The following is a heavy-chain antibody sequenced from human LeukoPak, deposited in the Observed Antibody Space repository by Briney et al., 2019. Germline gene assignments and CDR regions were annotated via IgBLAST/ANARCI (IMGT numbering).Heavy chain of an antibody. CDR2: ISYDGSNK. Sequence: GGSLRLSCAASGFTFSGSWMSWVRQAPGKGLEWVAVISYDGSNKYYADSVKGRFTISRDNSKNTLYLQMNSLRAEDTAVYYCAKDRASGDYGYWGQGTLVTVSS. V-gene: IGHV3-30*18. CDR3: AKDRASGDYGY. D-gene: IGHD4-17*01. CDR1: GFTFSGSW. J-gene: IGHJ4*02.